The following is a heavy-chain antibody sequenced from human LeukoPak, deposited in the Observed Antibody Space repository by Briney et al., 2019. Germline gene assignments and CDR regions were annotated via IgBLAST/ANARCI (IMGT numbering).Heavy chain of an antibody. V-gene: IGHV3-66*01. D-gene: IGHD2-2*01. Sequence: PGGSLRLSCAASGFTVSSNSMNSVRQAPGKCLEWVSVIKTGVATHYQDSVKGRFIVSRDSSTTVSLQMNNLRAEDTAVYFCARGQEVFSSPWQWGPKKKYHYTSMDVWGQGTTVTVSS. CDR2: IKTGVAT. J-gene: IGHJ6*02. CDR1: GFTVSSNS. CDR3: ARGQEVFSSPWQWGPKKKYHYTSMDV.